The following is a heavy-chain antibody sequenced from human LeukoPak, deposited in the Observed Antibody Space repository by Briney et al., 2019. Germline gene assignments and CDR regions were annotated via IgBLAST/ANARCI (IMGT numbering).Heavy chain of an antibody. Sequence: GASVKVSCKASGYTFTSYYIHWVRQAPGQGLEWMGIINHSGGSTTYAQKFQGRVNMTRDTSTSTVYMELSSLRSEDTAVYYCARESLYYFDYWGQGTLVAVSS. CDR1: GYTFTSYY. J-gene: IGHJ4*02. CDR3: ARESLYYFDY. CDR2: INHSGGST. V-gene: IGHV1-46*01.